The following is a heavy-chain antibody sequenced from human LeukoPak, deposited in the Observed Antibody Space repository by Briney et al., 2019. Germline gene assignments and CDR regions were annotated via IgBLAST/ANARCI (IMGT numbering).Heavy chain of an antibody. CDR2: IIHSGST. CDR3: ARRRNNDYLWGSYRYTYWFDY. Sequence: PSETLSLTCAVYGESFSNYYWSWIRQPPGKGLEWIGEIIHSGSTNDNPSLKSRVTISIDTSKNQFSLKMSSVTAADTAVYYCARRRNNDYLWGSYRYTYWFDYWGQGTLVTVSS. V-gene: IGHV4-34*12. D-gene: IGHD3-16*02. CDR1: GESFSNYY. J-gene: IGHJ4*02.